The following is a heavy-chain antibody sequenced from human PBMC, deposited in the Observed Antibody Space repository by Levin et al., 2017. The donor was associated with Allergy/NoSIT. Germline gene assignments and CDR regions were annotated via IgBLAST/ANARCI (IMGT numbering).Heavy chain of an antibody. CDR1: GGSFSAYF. CDR2: ITHSGST. Sequence: GSLRLSCAVSGGSFSAYFWTWIRQSPGKGLEWIGEITHSGSTNYNPSLKSRVTLSVDTSKSQFSLKLTSVTAADTAVYYCARGVSIPAAVVRYGMDVWGQGTTVTVSS. V-gene: IGHV4-34*01. D-gene: IGHD2-2*01. J-gene: IGHJ6*02. CDR3: ARGVSIPAAVVRYGMDV.